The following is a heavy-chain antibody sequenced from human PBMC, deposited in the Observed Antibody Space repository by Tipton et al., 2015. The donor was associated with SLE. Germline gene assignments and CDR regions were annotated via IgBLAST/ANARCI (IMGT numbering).Heavy chain of an antibody. D-gene: IGHD3-22*01. J-gene: IGHJ4*02. CDR2: IYYSGST. V-gene: IGHV4-59*08. CDR3: ARPAYDSSGSYYFDY. CDR1: GGSISSYY. Sequence: TLSLTCTVSGGSISSYYWSWIRQPPGKGLEWIGYIYYSGSTNYNPALKSRVTISVDTSKNQFSLKLSSVTAADTAVYYYARPAYDSSGSYYFDYWGQGTLVTVSS.